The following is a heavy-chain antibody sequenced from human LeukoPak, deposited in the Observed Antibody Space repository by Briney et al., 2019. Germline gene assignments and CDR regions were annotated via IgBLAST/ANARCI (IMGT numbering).Heavy chain of an antibody. CDR1: GYRFTDNW. CDR3: ARQGQLVRDLDY. J-gene: IGHJ4*02. CDR2: IYPGDSDT. Sequence: GESLKISCKGSGYRFTDNWIGWVRQMPGKGLECMGIIYPGDSDTRYSPSFQGQVTISADKSISTAYLQWSSLKASDTAMYYCARQGQLVRDLDYWGQGTLVTVSS. D-gene: IGHD6-13*01. V-gene: IGHV5-51*01.